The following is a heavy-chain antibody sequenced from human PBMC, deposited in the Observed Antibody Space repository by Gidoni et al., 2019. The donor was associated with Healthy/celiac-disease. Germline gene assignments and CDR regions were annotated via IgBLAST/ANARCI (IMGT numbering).Heavy chain of an antibody. CDR1: GGTFSSYA. CDR3: ARGLNVLRFLEWRSHWFDP. V-gene: IGHV1-69*06. CDR2: IIPIFGTA. J-gene: IGHJ5*02. D-gene: IGHD3-3*01. Sequence: QVQLVQSGAEVKKPGSSVKVSCKASGGTFSSYAISWVRQAPGQGLEWMGGIIPIFGTANYAQKFQGRVTITADKSTSTAYMELSSLRSEDTAVYYCARGLNVLRFLEWRSHWFDPWGQGTLVTVSS.